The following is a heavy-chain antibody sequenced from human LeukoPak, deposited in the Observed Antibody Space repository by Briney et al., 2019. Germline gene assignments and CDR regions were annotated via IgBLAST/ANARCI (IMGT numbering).Heavy chain of an antibody. D-gene: IGHD2-2*01. CDR1: GGSISSSNW. V-gene: IGHV4-4*02. CDR2: IYYSGST. CDR3: ARHARVAFDI. J-gene: IGHJ3*02. Sequence: SGTLSLTCAVSGGSISSSNWWSWVRQPPGKGLEWIGYIYYSGSTNYNPSLKSRVTISVDTSKNQFSLKLSSVTAADTAVYYCARHARVAFDIWGQGTMVTVSS.